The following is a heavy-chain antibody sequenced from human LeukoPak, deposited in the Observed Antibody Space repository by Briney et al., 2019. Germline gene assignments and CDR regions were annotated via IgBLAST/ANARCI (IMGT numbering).Heavy chain of an antibody. D-gene: IGHD4-11*01. Sequence: SETLSLTCTVSGGSISSYYWSWIRQPPGKGLEWIGYIYYSGSTNYNPSLKSRVTILVDTSKNQFSLKLSSVTAADTAVYYCARTGLQYFSDYWGQGTLVTVSS. V-gene: IGHV4-59*08. CDR1: GGSISSYY. CDR2: IYYSGST. CDR3: ARTGLQYFSDY. J-gene: IGHJ4*02.